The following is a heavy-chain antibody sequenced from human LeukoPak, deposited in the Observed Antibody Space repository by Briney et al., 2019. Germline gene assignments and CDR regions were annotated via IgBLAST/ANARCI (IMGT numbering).Heavy chain of an antibody. J-gene: IGHJ5*02. V-gene: IGHV4-59*01. Sequence: SETLSLTCSVSGGSISSDYWSWIRQPPGKGLEGIGYIHYSGSTNYNPSLKSRVTISVDTSKNQFSLKLSSVTAADTAVYYCARGMYSGSHRWFDPWGQGTLVTVSS. CDR1: GGSISSDY. CDR3: ARGMYSGSHRWFDP. CDR2: IHYSGST. D-gene: IGHD1-26*01.